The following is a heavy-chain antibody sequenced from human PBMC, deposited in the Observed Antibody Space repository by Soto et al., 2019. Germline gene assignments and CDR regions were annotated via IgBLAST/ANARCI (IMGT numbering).Heavy chain of an antibody. J-gene: IGHJ4*02. CDR3: ARRHGSSGCFDS. CDR1: GGSIISSSYF. Sequence: SETLSLTCTVSGGSIISSSYFWGWIRQPPGKGLEWIGSVYYFGGTYYNPSLKSRVAISVDSSKNQFSLELSSVAASDTAMFFCARRHGSSGCFDSWGQGTLVTVSS. CDR2: VYYFGGT. D-gene: IGHD6-13*01. V-gene: IGHV4-39*01.